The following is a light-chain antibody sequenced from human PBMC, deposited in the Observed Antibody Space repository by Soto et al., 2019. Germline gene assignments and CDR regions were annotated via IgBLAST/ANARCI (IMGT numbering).Light chain of an antibody. CDR2: DVS. CDR3: QQYGTSPT. J-gene: IGKJ4*01. V-gene: IGKV3D-20*01. CDR1: QSVSSTY. Sequence: EIVLTQSPATLSLSPGERATLSCAASQSVSSTYLGWYQQKPGLAPRLLIYDVSNRFTGIPDRFSGSGSGTVFTLTISRLEPEDSAVYYCQQYGTSPTFGGGTKVEIK.